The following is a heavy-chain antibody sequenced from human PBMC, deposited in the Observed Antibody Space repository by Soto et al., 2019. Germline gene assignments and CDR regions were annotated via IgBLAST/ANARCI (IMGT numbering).Heavy chain of an antibody. J-gene: IGHJ1*01. CDR3: ARGFFVAGTCEFQH. V-gene: IGHV1-8*01. CDR2: MNPNSGNT. CDR1: GYTFTSYD. D-gene: IGHD6-19*01. Sequence: QVQLVQSGAEVKKPGASVKVSCKASGYTFTSYDINWVRQATGQGLEWMGWMNPNSGNTGYAQKFQGRVTXXRXTXXSTAYMELSSLRSEDTAVYYCARGFFVAGTCEFQHWGQGTLVTVSS.